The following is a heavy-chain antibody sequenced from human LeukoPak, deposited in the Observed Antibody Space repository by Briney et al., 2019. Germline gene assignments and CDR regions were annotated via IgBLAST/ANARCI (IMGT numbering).Heavy chain of an antibody. V-gene: IGHV3-7*01. Sequence: PGGSLGLSCVGSGFTFSSSSMSWVRQAPGKGPEWVANIKEDGSEKYYVASVKGRFTISRDNAKNSLSLQMNSLRAEDTAVYYCARDRGYTAFDYWGQGTLVTVSS. CDR3: ARDRGYTAFDY. D-gene: IGHD3-16*02. CDR2: IKEDGSEK. J-gene: IGHJ4*02. CDR1: GFTFSSSS.